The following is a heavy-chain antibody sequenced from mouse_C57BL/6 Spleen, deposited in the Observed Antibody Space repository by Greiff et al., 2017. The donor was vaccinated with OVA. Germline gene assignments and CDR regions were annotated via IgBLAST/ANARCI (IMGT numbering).Heavy chain of an antibody. V-gene: IGHV3-6*01. Sequence: EVKLMESGPGLVKPSQSLSLTCSVTGYSITSGYYWNWIRQFPGNKLEWMGYISYDGSNNYNPSLKNRISITRDTSKNQIFLKLNSVTTEDTATYYCARDQGLFLDYWGQGTTLTVSS. CDR1: GYSITSGYY. CDR3: ARDQGLFLDY. J-gene: IGHJ2*01. D-gene: IGHD3-3*01. CDR2: ISYDGSN.